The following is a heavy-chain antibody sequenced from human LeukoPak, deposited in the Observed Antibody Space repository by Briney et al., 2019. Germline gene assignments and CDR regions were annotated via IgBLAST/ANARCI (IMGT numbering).Heavy chain of an antibody. J-gene: IGHJ4*02. V-gene: IGHV4-4*07. CDR2: IYTTGST. Sequence: PSETLSLTCTVSGGSISHYYWSWIRQPAGKGLEWIGRIYTTGSTKYNPSLKSRVTMSVDTSKNQFSLNLTSVTAADTAVYYCAKGGVAAAQYWGQGTLVTVSS. CDR1: GGSISHYY. D-gene: IGHD6-13*01. CDR3: AKGGVAAAQY.